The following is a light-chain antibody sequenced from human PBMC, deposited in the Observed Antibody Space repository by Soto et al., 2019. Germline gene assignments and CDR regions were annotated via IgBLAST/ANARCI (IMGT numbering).Light chain of an antibody. CDR3: AAWDDSLNGQEV. V-gene: IGLV1-44*01. CDR1: SSNIGSNT. Sequence: QSVLTQPPSASGTPGLRVTISCSGSSSNIGSNTVNLYKQLPGTAPKLLIYFNNQRPSGVPDRFSGSKSGTSASLAISGLESEDEADYYCAAWDDSLNGQEVFGGGTKLTVL. J-gene: IGLJ2*01. CDR2: FNN.